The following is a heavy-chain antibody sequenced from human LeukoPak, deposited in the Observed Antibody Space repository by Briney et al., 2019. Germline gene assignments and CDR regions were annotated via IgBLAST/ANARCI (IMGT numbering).Heavy chain of an antibody. D-gene: IGHD4-11*01. CDR2: TRYDGNNK. Sequence: GGSLRLSCAASGFTFRSYGMHWVRQAPGKGLEWVAFTRYDGNNKYYAGSVKGRFTISRDNSKNTVYLQMNSLRAGDTAVYYCARGLGPSNWFDPWGQGTLVTVSS. CDR3: ARGLGPSNWFDP. J-gene: IGHJ5*02. CDR1: GFTFRSYG. V-gene: IGHV3-30*02.